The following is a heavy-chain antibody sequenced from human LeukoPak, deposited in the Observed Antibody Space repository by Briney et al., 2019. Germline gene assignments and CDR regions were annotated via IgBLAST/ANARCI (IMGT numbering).Heavy chain of an antibody. J-gene: IGHJ6*02. D-gene: IGHD2-2*01. CDR3: ARMCSSTSCYEAP. CDR1: GGTFSSYA. V-gene: IGHV1-46*01. CDR2: INPSGGST. Sequence: GASVKVSCKASGGTFSSYAISWVRQAPGQGLEWMGIINPSGGSTSYAQKFQGRVTMTRDTSTSTVYMELSSLRSEDTAVYYCARMCSSTSCYEAPWGQGTTVTVSS.